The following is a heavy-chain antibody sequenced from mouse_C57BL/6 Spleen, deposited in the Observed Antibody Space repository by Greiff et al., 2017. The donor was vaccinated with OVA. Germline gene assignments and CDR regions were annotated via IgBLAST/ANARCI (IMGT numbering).Heavy chain of an antibody. J-gene: IGHJ4*01. D-gene: IGHD2-3*01. CDR2: ISDGGSYT. CDR1: GFTFSSYA. Sequence: EVHLVESGGGLVKPGGSLKLSCAASGFTFSSYAMSWVRQTPEKRLEWVATISDGGSYTYYPDNVKGRFTISRDNAKNNLYLQMSHLKSEDTAMYYCARAWLLRNAMDYWGQGTSVTVSS. CDR3: ARAWLLRNAMDY. V-gene: IGHV5-4*01.